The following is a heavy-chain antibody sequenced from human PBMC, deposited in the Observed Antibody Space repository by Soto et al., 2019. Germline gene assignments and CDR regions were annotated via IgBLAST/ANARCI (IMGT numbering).Heavy chain of an antibody. CDR3: AKRRGAGGHFDY. D-gene: IGHD2-15*01. V-gene: IGHV3-23*01. CDR2: VSIGGST. J-gene: IGHJ4*02. Sequence: GGSLRLSCAASGFTFSSYAMGWVRQGPGKGLEWVAVVSIGGSTHYADSVRGRFTISRDNSRNTLSLQMNSLTAEDTAVYFCAKRRGAGGHFDYWGQGALGTVS. CDR1: GFTFSSYA.